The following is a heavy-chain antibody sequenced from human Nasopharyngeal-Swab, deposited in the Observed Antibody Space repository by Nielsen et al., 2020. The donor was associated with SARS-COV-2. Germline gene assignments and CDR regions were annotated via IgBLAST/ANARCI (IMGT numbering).Heavy chain of an antibody. V-gene: IGHV3-23*01. CDR3: AKGNSRLSWFGELALYYYYYGMDV. J-gene: IGHJ6*02. CDR1: GFTFSDYA. CDR2: ISTNGGGT. Sequence: GGSLRLSCVASGFTFSDYAMSWVHQAPGKGPEWVSSISTNGGGTYYAESVKGRFTISRDNSKNTMYLEMNSLRVEDSALYFCAKGNSRLSWFGELALYYYYYGMDVWGQGTTVTVSS. D-gene: IGHD3-10*01.